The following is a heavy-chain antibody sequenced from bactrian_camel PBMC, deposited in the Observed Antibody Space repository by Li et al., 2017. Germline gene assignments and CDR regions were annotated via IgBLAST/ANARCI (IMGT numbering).Heavy chain of an antibody. D-gene: IGHD1*01. CDR3: TAGYVWRTTVLRAADFSY. J-gene: IGHJ6*01. CDR2: LDSDGRI. V-gene: IGHV3S10*01. Sequence: VESGGGSVQAGGSLRLSCAVSVSSANDYCLGWFRQASGKEREWVGSLDSDGRINYADSVKGRFTISKDNRKNILYLQMNSLTPGDTAMYYCTAGYVWRTTVLRAADFSYWGQGTQVTVS. CDR1: VSSANDYC.